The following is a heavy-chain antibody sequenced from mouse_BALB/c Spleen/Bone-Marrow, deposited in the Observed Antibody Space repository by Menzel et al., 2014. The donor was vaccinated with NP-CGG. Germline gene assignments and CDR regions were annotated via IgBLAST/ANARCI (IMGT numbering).Heavy chain of an antibody. Sequence: LVESGAELVKPGASVKLSCTASGFNIKDTYMHWVKQRPEQGLEWIGRIDPANGNTKYDPKFQGKATITADTSSNTAYLQLSSLTSEDTAVYYCAGLRPRFEFAYGGQGTLVTVSA. CDR1: GFNIKDTY. J-gene: IGHJ3*01. CDR2: IDPANGNT. D-gene: IGHD2-4*01. V-gene: IGHV14-3*02. CDR3: AGLRPRFEFAY.